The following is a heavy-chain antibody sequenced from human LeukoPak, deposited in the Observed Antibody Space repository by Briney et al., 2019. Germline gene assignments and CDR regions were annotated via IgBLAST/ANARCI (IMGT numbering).Heavy chain of an antibody. J-gene: IGHJ5*02. CDR2: IYYSGST. CDR3: ASWSGYYSGWFDP. D-gene: IGHD3-3*01. CDR1: GGSISSSSYY. Sequence: SETLSLTCTVSGGSISSSSYYLGWIRQPPGKGLEWIGSIYYSGSTYYNPSLKSRVTISVDTSKNQFSLKLSSVTAADTAVYYCASWSGYYSGWFDPWGQGTLVTVSS. V-gene: IGHV4-39*01.